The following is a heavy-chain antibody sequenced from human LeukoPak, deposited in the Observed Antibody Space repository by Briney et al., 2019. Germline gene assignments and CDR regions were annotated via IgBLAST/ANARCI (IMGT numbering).Heavy chain of an antibody. V-gene: IGHV1-18*01. Sequence: ASVKLSCQASGYNFITISTSWVRQAPGQGLEWMGWSNDYNGDGNFVQKFQGRVTMTTDTSTNTAYVELRSLRYDDTAVYYCARGGPWVVATINDYYLDVWGKGTTVTVSS. J-gene: IGHJ6*03. CDR2: SNDYNGDG. CDR1: GYNFITIS. D-gene: IGHD5-24*01. CDR3: ARGGPWVVATINDYYLDV.